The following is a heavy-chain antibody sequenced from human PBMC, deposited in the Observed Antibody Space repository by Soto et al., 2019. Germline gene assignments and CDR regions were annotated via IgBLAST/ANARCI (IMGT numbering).Heavy chain of an antibody. CDR1: GYIFISHA. D-gene: IGHD6-13*01. Sequence: ASVKVSCKASGYIFISHATHWVRQAPGQGLEWMGWINAVRDDTKYSEKFQGRVTITRDTSASTAYMELSSLTSEDTAVYYCARGTGSSWFDYWG. CDR2: INAVRDDT. V-gene: IGHV1-3*01. CDR3: ARGTGSSWFDY. J-gene: IGHJ4*01.